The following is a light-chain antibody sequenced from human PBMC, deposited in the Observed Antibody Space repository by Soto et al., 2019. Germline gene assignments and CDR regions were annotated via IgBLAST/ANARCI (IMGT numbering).Light chain of an antibody. J-gene: IGLJ1*01. Sequence: QSALTQPASVSGSPGQSITISCTGTSSDVGGYNYVSWYQQHPGKAPKLIIYEVSERPSGVPDRFSGSKSGNTASLTVSGLQTADEADYYCSSYAGSNWYVFGTGTKVTVL. CDR1: SSDVGGYNY. V-gene: IGLV2-8*01. CDR3: SSYAGSNWYV. CDR2: EVS.